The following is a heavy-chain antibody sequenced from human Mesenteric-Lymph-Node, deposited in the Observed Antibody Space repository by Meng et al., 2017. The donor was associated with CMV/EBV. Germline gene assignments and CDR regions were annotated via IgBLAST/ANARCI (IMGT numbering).Heavy chain of an antibody. D-gene: IGHD1-14*01. Sequence: VSGGSISRSSDCWGWVSQPPGKGLEWIESSIYSGTTYYNPSLKSRVTISVDTSKNQFSLKLSSVTAADTAVYYCARQIAGTTHNFEYWGQGTLVTVSS. V-gene: IGHV4-39*01. J-gene: IGHJ4*02. CDR2: SIYSGTT. CDR1: GGSISRSSDC. CDR3: ARQIAGTTHNFEY.